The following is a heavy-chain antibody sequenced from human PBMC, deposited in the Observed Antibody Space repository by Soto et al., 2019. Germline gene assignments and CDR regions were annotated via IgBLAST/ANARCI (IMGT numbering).Heavy chain of an antibody. Sequence: GGSLRLSCAASGFTFSSYGMHWVRQAPGKGLEWVAVISYDGSNKYYADSVKGRFTISRDNSKNTLYLQMNSLRAEDTAVYYCAKDLLPFSITYYYYYMDVWGKGTTVTVSS. CDR1: GFTFSSYG. CDR3: AKDLLPFSITYYYYYMDV. D-gene: IGHD3-3*02. J-gene: IGHJ6*03. CDR2: ISYDGSNK. V-gene: IGHV3-30*18.